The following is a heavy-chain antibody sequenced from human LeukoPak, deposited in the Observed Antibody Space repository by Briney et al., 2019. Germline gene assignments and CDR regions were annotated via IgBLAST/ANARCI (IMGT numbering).Heavy chain of an antibody. CDR3: ASGWLYYFDS. CDR2: TYYRSQWYN. V-gene: IGHV6-1*01. J-gene: IGHJ4*02. Sequence: SQTLSLTCAISGDSVSSKTAAWNWIRLSPSRGPEWLSRTYYRSQWYNDYAVSVKSRITIRPDTSKNQFSLELNSVTPEDTAVYYCASGWLYYFDSWGQGTLVTVSS. D-gene: IGHD6-19*01. CDR1: GDSVSSKTAA.